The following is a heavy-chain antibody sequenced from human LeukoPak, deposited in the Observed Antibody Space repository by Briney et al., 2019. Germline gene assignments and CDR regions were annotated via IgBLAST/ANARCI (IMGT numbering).Heavy chain of an antibody. CDR1: GFTFSSYA. Sequence: GGSLRLSCASSGFTFSSYAMSWVRQAPGKGLEWVSVIYSGGSTYYADSVKGRFTISRDNSKNTLYLQMNSLRAEDAAVYYCARELRGSSGCYPYYYYYGMDVWGQGTTVTVSS. D-gene: IGHD6-19*01. CDR2: IYSGGST. J-gene: IGHJ6*02. CDR3: ARELRGSSGCYPYYYYYGMDV. V-gene: IGHV3-53*01.